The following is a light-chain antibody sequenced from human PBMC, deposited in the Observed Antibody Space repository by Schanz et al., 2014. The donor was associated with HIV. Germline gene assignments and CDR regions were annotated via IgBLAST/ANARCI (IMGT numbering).Light chain of an antibody. J-gene: IGLJ3*02. CDR1: SSNIGINT. CDR3: AGWDDSLRGRV. Sequence: QSVLTQPPSASGTPGQRVTILCSGSSSNIGINTVNWYQHLPGTAPKLLMYANMERPSGVPDRFSGSKSGTSASLAISGLQSEDEADYYCAGWDDSLRGRVFGGGTKVTVL. V-gene: IGLV1-44*01. CDR2: ANM.